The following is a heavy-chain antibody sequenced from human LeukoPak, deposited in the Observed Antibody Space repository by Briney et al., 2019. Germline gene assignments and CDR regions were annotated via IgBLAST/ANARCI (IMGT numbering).Heavy chain of an antibody. V-gene: IGHV3-23*01. D-gene: IGHD5-18*01. J-gene: IGHJ4*02. CDR2: ISGSGGST. CDR1: GFTFSSYA. CDR3: AKGYSYGYEDY. Sequence: GGPLRLSCAASGFTFSSYAMRWVRQAPGKGLEWVSDISGSGGSTYYADSVKGRFNISRDNSKNTLYLQMNSLRAEDTAVYYCAKGYSYGYEDYWGQGTLVTVSS.